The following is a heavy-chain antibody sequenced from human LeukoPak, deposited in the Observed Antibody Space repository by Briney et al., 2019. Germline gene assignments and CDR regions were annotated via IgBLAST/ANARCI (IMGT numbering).Heavy chain of an antibody. J-gene: IGHJ4*02. CDR3: TTVAYHSGGYYSYYFDY. CDR1: GFTVSSSY. CDR2: IYSAGST. Sequence: GGSLRLSCAASGFTVSSSYMSWVRQAPGKGLEWVSLIYSAGSTYYADSVKGRFTISRDNSKNTLYLQMNSLRAEDTAVYYCTTVAYHSGGYYSYYFDYWGQGTLVTVSS. V-gene: IGHV3-66*01. D-gene: IGHD3-22*01.